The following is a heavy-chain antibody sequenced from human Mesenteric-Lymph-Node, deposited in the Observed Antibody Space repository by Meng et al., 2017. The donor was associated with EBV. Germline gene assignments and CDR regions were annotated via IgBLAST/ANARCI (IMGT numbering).Heavy chain of an antibody. CDR1: GDSVSSSSAA. D-gene: IGHD3-10*01. J-gene: IGHJ4*02. CDR3: ARVTLWFGELEY. CDR2: TYYRSKWYN. Sequence: QVQLQQSGPGLVKPSQTLPLTCVISGDSVSSSSAAWTWIRQSPSRGLEWLGRTYYRSKWYNDYAVFVKSRITINPDTSKNQFSLQLNSVTPEDTAVYYCARVTLWFGELEYWGQGPLGTVDS. V-gene: IGHV6-1*01.